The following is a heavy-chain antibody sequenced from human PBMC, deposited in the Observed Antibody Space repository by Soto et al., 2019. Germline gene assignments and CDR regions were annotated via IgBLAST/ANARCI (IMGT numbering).Heavy chain of an antibody. D-gene: IGHD2-15*01. V-gene: IGHV3-30-3*01. Sequence: PGGSLRLSCAASGFTFSSYAMHWVRQAPGKGLEWVAVISYDGSNKYYADSVKGRFTISRDNSKNTLYLQMNSLRAEDTAVYYCASSPAHEAYCSGGRCYALFLDYWGQGTLVTVSS. CDR3: ASSPAHEAYCSGGRCYALFLDY. CDR1: GFTFSSYA. J-gene: IGHJ4*02. CDR2: ISYDGSNK.